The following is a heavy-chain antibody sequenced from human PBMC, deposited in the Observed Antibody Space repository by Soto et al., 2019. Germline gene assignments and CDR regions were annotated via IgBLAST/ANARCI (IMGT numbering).Heavy chain of an antibody. Sequence: QVQLVESGGGVVQPGRSLRLSCAASGFTFSSYGMHWVRQAPGKVLEWLAVISYDGSNKYYAASVKGRFTISRDNSKNTLYLQMNSLRAEDTAVYYCAQGYGSGSYVVDYWGQGTLVTVSS. CDR2: ISYDGSNK. D-gene: IGHD3-10*01. J-gene: IGHJ4*02. V-gene: IGHV3-30*18. CDR1: GFTFSSYG. CDR3: AQGYGSGSYVVDY.